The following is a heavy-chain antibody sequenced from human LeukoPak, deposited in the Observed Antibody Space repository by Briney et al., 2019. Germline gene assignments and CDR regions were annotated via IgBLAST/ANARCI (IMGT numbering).Heavy chain of an antibody. CDR2: IIPIFGTA. CDR3: ARDVEMATIGNFDY. D-gene: IGHD5-24*01. Sequence: EASVKVSCKASGGTFSSYAISWVRQAPGQGLEWMGGIIPIFGTANYAQKFQGRVTITADESTSTAYMELSSLRSEDTAVYYCARDVEMATIGNFDYWGQGTLVTVSS. V-gene: IGHV1-69*13. J-gene: IGHJ4*02. CDR1: GGTFSSYA.